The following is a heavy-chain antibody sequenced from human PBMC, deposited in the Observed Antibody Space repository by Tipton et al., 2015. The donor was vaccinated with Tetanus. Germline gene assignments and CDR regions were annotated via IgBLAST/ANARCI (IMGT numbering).Heavy chain of an antibody. D-gene: IGHD3-10*01. CDR3: AKSRASSHYRGAFEI. CDR2: ISGSGDST. Sequence: SLRLSCAASGFTFSSYGMSWVRQAPAKGLEWVSDISGSGDSTYYADSVKGRFTISRDNSKLYLQMNSLRAEDRAVYYCAKSRASSHYRGAFEIWGQGTMVTVSS. CDR1: GFTFSSYG. J-gene: IGHJ3*02. V-gene: IGHV3-23*01.